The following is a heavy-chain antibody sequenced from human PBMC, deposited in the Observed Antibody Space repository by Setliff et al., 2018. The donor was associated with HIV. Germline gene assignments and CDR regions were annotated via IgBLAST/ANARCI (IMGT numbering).Heavy chain of an antibody. J-gene: IGHJ4*02. D-gene: IGHD3-10*02. CDR1: GYSVTSDYY. Sequence: SETLSLTCVVSGYSVTSDYYWGWIRQSPGKGLEWIGSVYYSGSPYHNPSLKSRITISIDTSKDHFSLHLTSVTAADTAIYYCARVDTMLLFFDLWGQGTLVTVSS. V-gene: IGHV4-38-2*01. CDR3: ARVDTMLLFFDL. CDR2: VYYSGSP.